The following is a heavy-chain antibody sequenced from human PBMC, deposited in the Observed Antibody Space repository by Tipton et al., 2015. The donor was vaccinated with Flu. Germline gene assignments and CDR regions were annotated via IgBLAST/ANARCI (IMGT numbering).Heavy chain of an antibody. CDR2: INHSGST. CDR1: GGTFSGYY. D-gene: IGHD3-10*01. CDR3: ARGQGLGSGSTPTGY. Sequence: TLSLTCAVYGGTFSGYYRSWIRQPPGKGLEWIGEINHSGSTNYNPSLKSRVTISVDTSKNQFSLKLSSVTAADTAVYYCARGQGLGSGSTPTGYWGQGTLVTVSS. V-gene: IGHV4-34*01. J-gene: IGHJ4*02.